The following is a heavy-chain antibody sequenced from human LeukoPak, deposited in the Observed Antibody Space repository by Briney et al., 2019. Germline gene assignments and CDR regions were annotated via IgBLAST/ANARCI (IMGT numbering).Heavy chain of an antibody. CDR1: GGSISSYF. Sequence: SQTLSLTRTLSGGSISSYFWSCIRRPPGKGLEWMGYVSYSGSTNYNPSLRSRVSISVDTPKNHFSLKLSSVTAADTAVYYCARDLYIGYDWVGFNIWGQGTVVTVSS. J-gene: IGHJ3*02. V-gene: IGHV4-59*01. D-gene: IGHD5-12*01. CDR3: ARDLYIGYDWVGFNI. CDR2: VSYSGST.